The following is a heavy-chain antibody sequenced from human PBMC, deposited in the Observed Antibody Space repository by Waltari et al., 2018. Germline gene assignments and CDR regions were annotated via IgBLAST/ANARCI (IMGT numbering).Heavy chain of an antibody. J-gene: IGHJ4*02. Sequence: EVQLVESGGGLVKPGGSLRLSCEAPGFTFSAYSMNWFRQAPGKGLEWVSSISGDTKYIYYADSVNGRFTISSDDAKDSLYLKMNSLRVEDTAVYYCARDRRGYFDYWGQGTLVTVSS. V-gene: IGHV3-21*01. CDR2: ISGDTKYI. D-gene: IGHD3-16*01. CDR1: GFTFSAYS. CDR3: ARDRRGYFDY.